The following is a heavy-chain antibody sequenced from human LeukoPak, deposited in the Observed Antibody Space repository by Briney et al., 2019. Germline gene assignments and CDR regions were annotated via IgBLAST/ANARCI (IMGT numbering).Heavy chain of an antibody. CDR1: GFTFSSYA. V-gene: IGHV3-66*01. Sequence: GGSLRLSCAASGFTFSSYAMSWVRQAPGKGLEWVSVIYSGGSTYYADSVKGRFTISRDNSKNTLYLQMNSLRAEDTAVYYCARDDPVGLFDYWGQGTLVTVSS. J-gene: IGHJ4*02. CDR2: IYSGGST. CDR3: ARDDPVGLFDY.